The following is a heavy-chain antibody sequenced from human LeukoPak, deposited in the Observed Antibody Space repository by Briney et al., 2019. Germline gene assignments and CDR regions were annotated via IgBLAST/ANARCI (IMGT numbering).Heavy chain of an antibody. CDR1: GFTFSSYA. J-gene: IGHJ4*02. D-gene: IGHD6-13*01. CDR3: AKDRYSSNWLGAFDY. CDR2: ISGSGSNI. V-gene: IGHV3-23*01. Sequence: PGGSLRLSCAASGFTFSSYAMSWVRQAPGKGLEWVSTISGSGSNIYYADSVEGRFTISRDTSKNTVYLQMNSLRAEDMAVYYCAKDRYSSNWLGAFDYWGQGTLVTVSS.